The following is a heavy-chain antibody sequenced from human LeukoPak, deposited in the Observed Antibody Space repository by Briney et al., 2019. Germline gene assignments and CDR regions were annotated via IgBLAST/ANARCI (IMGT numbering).Heavy chain of an antibody. CDR1: GGSISIGGYY. J-gene: IGHJ4*02. Sequence: SQTLSLTCTVSGGSISIGGYYWSWIRQHPGKGLEWIGYIYYSGSTYYNPSLKSRVTISVDTSKNQFSLKLSSVTAADTAVYYCARGPEKYYYDSSGYSPFDYWGQGTLVTVSS. CDR3: ARGPEKYYYDSSGYSPFDY. V-gene: IGHV4-31*03. CDR2: IYYSGST. D-gene: IGHD3-22*01.